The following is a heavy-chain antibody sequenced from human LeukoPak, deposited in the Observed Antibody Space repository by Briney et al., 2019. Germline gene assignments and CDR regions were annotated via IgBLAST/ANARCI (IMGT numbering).Heavy chain of an antibody. CDR3: AKDSGDPGYSSGWYPWALNYYYYGMDV. Sequence: GGSPRLSCEASGFTFSSYAMSWVRQAPGKGLEWVSAISGSGGSTYYADSVKGRFTISRDNSKNTLYLQMNSLRAEDTAVYYCAKDSGDPGYSSGWYPWALNYYYYGMDVWGQGTTVTVSS. CDR1: GFTFSSYA. J-gene: IGHJ6*02. V-gene: IGHV3-23*01. CDR2: ISGSGGST. D-gene: IGHD6-19*01.